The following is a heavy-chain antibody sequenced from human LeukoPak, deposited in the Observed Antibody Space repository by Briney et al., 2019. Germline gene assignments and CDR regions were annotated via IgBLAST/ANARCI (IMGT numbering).Heavy chain of an antibody. CDR2: IYYSGST. J-gene: IGHJ4*02. CDR1: GGSISSYY. Sequence: SETLSLTCTVSGGSISSYYWSWIRQPPGKGLEWIGYIYYSGSTNYNPSLKSRVTISVDTSKNQFSLKLSSVTAADTAVYYCAREKSTSSGWAFDYWGQGTLVTVSS. D-gene: IGHD6-19*01. CDR3: AREKSTSSGWAFDY. V-gene: IGHV4-59*01.